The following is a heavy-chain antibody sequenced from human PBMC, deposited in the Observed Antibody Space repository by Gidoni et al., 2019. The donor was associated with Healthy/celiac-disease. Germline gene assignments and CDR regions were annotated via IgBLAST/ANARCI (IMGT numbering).Heavy chain of an antibody. D-gene: IGHD6-13*01. V-gene: IGHV4-61*02. Sequence: QVHLQESGPGLVKPSQTLSLTCTVSGGSISSGSYYWSWIRQPAGKGLEWIGRIYTSGSTNYNPSLKSRVTISVDTSKNQFSLKLSSVTAADTAVYYCARGKAAAVIYWGQGTLVTVSS. CDR3: ARGKAAAVIY. J-gene: IGHJ4*02. CDR1: GGSISSGSYY. CDR2: IYTSGST.